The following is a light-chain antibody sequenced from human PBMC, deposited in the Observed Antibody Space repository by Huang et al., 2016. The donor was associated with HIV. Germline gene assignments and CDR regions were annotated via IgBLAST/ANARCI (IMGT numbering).Light chain of an antibody. Sequence: IRMTQSPSSLSASTGDRVTITCRANQDINNFLSWHQQRPGSVPKLLRYAASTLQSGVPTRFSGNGSGTDFTLTIGCLHSEDVATYYCQQYDIPPLTFGPGTRVDIK. V-gene: IGKV1-8*01. J-gene: IGKJ3*01. CDR1: QDINNF. CDR2: AAS. CDR3: QQYDIPPLT.